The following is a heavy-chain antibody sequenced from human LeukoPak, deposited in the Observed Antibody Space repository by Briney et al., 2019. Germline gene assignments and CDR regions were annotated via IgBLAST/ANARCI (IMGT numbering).Heavy chain of an antibody. CDR1: GGTFSSYA. CDR3: ARAPGYSIQYGMDV. V-gene: IGHV1-69*04. CDR2: IIPILGIA. Sequence: SVKVSCKVSGGTFSSYAISWVRQAPGQGLEWMGRIIPILGIANYAQKFQGRVTITADKSTSTAYMELSSLRSEDTAVYYCARAPGYSIQYGMDVWGQGTTVTVSS. D-gene: IGHD3-9*01. J-gene: IGHJ6*02.